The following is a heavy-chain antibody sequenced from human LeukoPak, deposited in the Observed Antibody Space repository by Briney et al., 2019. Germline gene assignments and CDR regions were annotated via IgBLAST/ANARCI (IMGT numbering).Heavy chain of an antibody. CDR2: IYHSGST. CDR3: AREGGYYDSSGPPDY. J-gene: IGHJ4*02. Sequence: PSETLSLTCTVSGYSISSGYYWGWIRQPPGKGLEWIGSIYHSGSTYYNPSLKSRVTISVDTSKNQFSLKLSSVTAADTAVYYCAREGGYYDSSGPPDYWGQGTLVTVSS. CDR1: GYSISSGYY. V-gene: IGHV4-38-2*02. D-gene: IGHD3-22*01.